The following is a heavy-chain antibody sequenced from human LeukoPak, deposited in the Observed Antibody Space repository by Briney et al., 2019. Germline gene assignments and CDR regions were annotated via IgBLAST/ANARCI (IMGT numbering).Heavy chain of an antibody. CDR2: INSNSGDT. CDR3: ARDLASTSNWELDY. D-gene: IGHD1-26*01. J-gene: IGHJ4*02. Sequence: ASVKVSCKTSGYTFTGYFMHWVRQAPGQGPEWMGRINSNSGDTNYAQNFQGRVTMTRDTSISTAYMELSRLTSDDTAVYYCARDLASTSNWELDYWGQGTLVTVSS. V-gene: IGHV1-2*06. CDR1: GYTFTGYF.